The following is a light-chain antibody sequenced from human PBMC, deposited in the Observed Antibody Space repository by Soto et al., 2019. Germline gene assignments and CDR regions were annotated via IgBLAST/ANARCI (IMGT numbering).Light chain of an antibody. CDR1: QSVSSSY. Sequence: EIVLTQSPGTLSLSPGERATLSCRASQSVSSSYLAWYQQKPGQAPRLLIYGASSRATGIPDRFSGSGSGTDSNSTITRLEPEDVAVYDCQQDGSSPGSFGQGTKLEIK. V-gene: IGKV3-20*01. CDR3: QQDGSSPGS. J-gene: IGKJ2*01. CDR2: GAS.